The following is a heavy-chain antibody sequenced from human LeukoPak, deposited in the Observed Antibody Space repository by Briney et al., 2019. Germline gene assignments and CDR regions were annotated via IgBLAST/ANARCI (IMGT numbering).Heavy chain of an antibody. V-gene: IGHV4-34*01. CDR2: INHIGSS. Sequence: SETLSLTCTVDGASFNGYYWTWIRQPPGKGLEWIGEINHIGSSNHNPSLKSRVTISIDMSRNQFSLNLKSVTAASTAVYYFARGGPYCSGSTFYLDNSYYYMDVWDKGTTVTVSS. D-gene: IGHD2-15*01. CDR3: ARGGPYCSGSTFYLDNSYYYMDV. J-gene: IGHJ6*03. CDR1: GASFNGYY.